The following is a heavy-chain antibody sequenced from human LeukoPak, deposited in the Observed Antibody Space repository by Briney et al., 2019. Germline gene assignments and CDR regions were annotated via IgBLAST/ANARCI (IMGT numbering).Heavy chain of an antibody. CDR2: IYYSGST. D-gene: IGHD3-10*01. Sequence: PSETLSLTCTVSGGSISSYYWSWIRQPPGKGLEWIGYIYYSGSTNYNPSLKSRVTISVDTSKNQFSLKLSSVTAADTAVYYCARGTRGSGSYFFYFDYWGQGTLVTVSS. CDR1: GGSISSYY. J-gene: IGHJ4*02. CDR3: ARGTRGSGSYFFYFDY. V-gene: IGHV4-59*01.